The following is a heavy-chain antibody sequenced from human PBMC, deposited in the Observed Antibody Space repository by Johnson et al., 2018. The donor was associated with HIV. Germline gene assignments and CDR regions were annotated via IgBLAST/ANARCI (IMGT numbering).Heavy chain of an antibody. V-gene: IGHV3-30*04. Sequence: QVQLVESGGGVVQPGRSLRPSCAASGFTFSSYAMHWVRQAPGKGLARVAVISYDGSNKYYADSVKGRFTISRDNSKNTLYLQMNSLRAEDTAVYYCARDVYYYDSSEEGAFDIWGQGTMVTVSS. CDR3: ARDVYYYDSSEEGAFDI. CDR1: GFTFSSYA. J-gene: IGHJ3*02. D-gene: IGHD3-22*01. CDR2: ISYDGSNK.